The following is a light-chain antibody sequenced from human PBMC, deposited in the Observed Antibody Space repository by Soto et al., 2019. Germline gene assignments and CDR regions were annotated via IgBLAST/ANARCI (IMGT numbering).Light chain of an antibody. CDR3: QQYGSSVRT. CDR2: GAS. Sequence: EIVLTQSPATLSLSPGERATLSCRASQSVSSYLAWYQQKPGQAPRLLIYGASSRATGIPDRFSGSGSGPDFTLTISSLEPEDFAVYYCQQYGSSVRTFGQGTKVDIK. CDR1: QSVSSY. J-gene: IGKJ1*01. V-gene: IGKV3-20*01.